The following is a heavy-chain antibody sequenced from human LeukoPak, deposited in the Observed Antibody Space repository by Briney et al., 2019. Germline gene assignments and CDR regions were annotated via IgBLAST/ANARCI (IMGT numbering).Heavy chain of an antibody. D-gene: IGHD6-19*01. CDR2: IDTSSSTT. CDR3: ARDQGSGRQWLVSSWIDYMDV. J-gene: IGHJ6*03. CDR1: GFTFSNYR. V-gene: IGHV3-48*01. Sequence: GGSLRLSCAASGFTFSNYRMTWVREAPGKGLEWISYIDTSSSTTSNADSVKGRFTISRDNAKNSLYLQMNSLRAEDTAVYYCARDQGSGRQWLVSSWIDYMDVWGKGTTVTVSS.